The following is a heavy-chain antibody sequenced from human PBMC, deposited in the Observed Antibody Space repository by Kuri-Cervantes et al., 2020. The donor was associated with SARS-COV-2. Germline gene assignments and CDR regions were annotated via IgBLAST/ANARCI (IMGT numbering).Heavy chain of an antibody. CDR1: GYTFTGYY. CDR2: INPNSGGT. CDR3: ARASVRGIIITYHSYGMDV. V-gene: IGHV1-2*04. J-gene: IGHJ6*02. D-gene: IGHD3-10*01. Sequence: ASVKVSCKASGYTFTGYYMHWVRQAPGQGLEWMGWINPNSGGTNYAQKFQGWVTMTRDTSISTAYMELSRLRSDDTAVYYCARASVRGIIITYHSYGMDVWGQGTTVTVSS.